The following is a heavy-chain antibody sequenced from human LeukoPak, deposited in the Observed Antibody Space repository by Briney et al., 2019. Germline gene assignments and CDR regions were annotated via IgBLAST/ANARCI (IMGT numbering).Heavy chain of an antibody. V-gene: IGHV1-69*02. CDR2: IIPIPGIA. CDR3: ARNPYQLLRVGTWFGP. Sequence: SVKVSCKASGGTFSSYTISWVRQAPGQGLEWMGRIIPIPGIANYAQKFQGRVTITADKSTSTAYMELSSLRSEDTAVYYCARNPYQLLRVGTWFGPWGQGTLVTVSS. D-gene: IGHD2-2*01. J-gene: IGHJ5*02. CDR1: GGTFSSYT.